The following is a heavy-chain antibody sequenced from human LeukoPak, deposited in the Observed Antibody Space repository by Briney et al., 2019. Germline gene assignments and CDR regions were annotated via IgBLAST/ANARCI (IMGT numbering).Heavy chain of an antibody. CDR3: AELGITMIGGV. J-gene: IGHJ6*04. CDR2: SSICGSTI. CDR1: GFTFSSYS. D-gene: IGHD3-10*02. Sequence: AGSLTLSCAASGFTFSSYSMNWVRQAPGQGLEWVSYSSICGSTIYYADSVKGQFTISRNNANNSLYLQMNSLRAEDTAVYYCAELGITMIGGVWGKGTTVTISS. V-gene: IGHV3-48*04.